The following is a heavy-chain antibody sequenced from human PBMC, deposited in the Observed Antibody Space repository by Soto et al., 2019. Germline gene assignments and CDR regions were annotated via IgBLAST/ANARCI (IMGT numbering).Heavy chain of an antibody. CDR2: ILPVFGTA. V-gene: IGHV1-69*12. CDR1: GGTLSNYG. CDR3: ARGEATKIIVTTYYGMDV. Sequence: QVQLVQSGAEVKKPGSSVKVSCKASGGTLSNYGVSWVRQAPGQGLEWLGGILPVFGTANYAHKFQGRLTIPATEXTXTXXMDVSSLRSEDTAVYYCARGEATKIIVTTYYGMDVWGQGTTVTVSS. D-gene: IGHD4-17*01. J-gene: IGHJ6*02.